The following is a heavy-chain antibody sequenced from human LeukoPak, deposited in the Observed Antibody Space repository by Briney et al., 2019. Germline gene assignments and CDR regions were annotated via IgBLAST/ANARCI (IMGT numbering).Heavy chain of an antibody. CDR2: INQDGGEK. V-gene: IGHV3-7*01. J-gene: IGHJ5*02. CDR3: AREEGRWFDP. Sequence: GGSLRLSCAASGFSFSRYWMTWVRQAPGKGLEWVANINQDGGEKYYVDSVKGRFTISRDNAKNSLYLQMNSLRAEDMAVYYCAREEGRWFDPWGQGTVVTVSS. CDR1: GFSFSRYW.